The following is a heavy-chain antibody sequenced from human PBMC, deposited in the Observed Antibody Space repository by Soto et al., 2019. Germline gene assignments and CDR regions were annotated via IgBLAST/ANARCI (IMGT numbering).Heavy chain of an antibody. J-gene: IGHJ5*02. Sequence: SLXLSCAASGVTFSSYCMHWVRQAPGKGLVLVSRISGDGSSTTYADSVKGRFTISRDNAKNTLYLQMNSLRVEDTAVYYCARDRRAEIAVVPAASNRFDHWGQGALVTVSS. CDR3: ARDRRAEIAVVPAASNRFDH. V-gene: IGHV3-74*01. CDR1: GVTFSSYC. CDR2: ISGDGSST. D-gene: IGHD2-2*01.